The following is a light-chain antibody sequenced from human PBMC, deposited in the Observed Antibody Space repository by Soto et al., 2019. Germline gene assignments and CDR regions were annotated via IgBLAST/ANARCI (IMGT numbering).Light chain of an antibody. Sequence: QSVLTQPPSVSGTPGQRVIISCSGGTSNIGTNYVYWFQHLPGTAPKLLIYRNDPRPSGVPARFSGSKSGTSASLAISGLRPEDEAHYYCAGWDETLSGVFGGGTKLTVL. CDR1: TSNIGTNY. CDR2: RND. J-gene: IGLJ3*02. CDR3: AGWDETLSGV. V-gene: IGLV1-47*01.